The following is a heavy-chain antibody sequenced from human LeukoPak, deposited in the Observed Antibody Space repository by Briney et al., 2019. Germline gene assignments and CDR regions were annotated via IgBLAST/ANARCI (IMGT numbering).Heavy chain of an antibody. CDR3: ARGKRGIAAAFLYYYYYMDV. V-gene: IGHV1-8*02. D-gene: IGHD6-13*01. CDR1: GYTFSNFG. J-gene: IGHJ6*03. CDR2: ISAYNGNT. Sequence: ASVKVSCKASGYTFSNFGISWVRQAPGQGLEWMGWISAYNGNTGYAQKFQGRVTMTRNTSISTAYMELSSLRSEDTAVYYCARGKRGIAAAFLYYYYYMDVWGKGTTVTVSS.